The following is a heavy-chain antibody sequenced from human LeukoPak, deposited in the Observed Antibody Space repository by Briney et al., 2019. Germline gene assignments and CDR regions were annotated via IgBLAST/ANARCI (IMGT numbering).Heavy chain of an antibody. J-gene: IGHJ3*02. D-gene: IGHD3-10*01. CDR2: IYYSGST. V-gene: IGHV4-59*01. CDR3: ARVQYYYGSGSYYNLDAFDI. CDR1: GGSISSYY. Sequence: PSGTLSLTCTVSGGSISSYYWSWIRQPPGKGLEWIGYIYYSGSTNYNPSLKSRVTISVDTSKNQFSLKLSSVTAADTAVYYCARVQYYYGSGSYYNLDAFDIWGQGTMVTVSS.